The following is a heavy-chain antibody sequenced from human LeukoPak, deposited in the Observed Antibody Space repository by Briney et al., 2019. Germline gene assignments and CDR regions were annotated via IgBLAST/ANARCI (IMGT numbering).Heavy chain of an antibody. V-gene: IGHV4-59*01. CDR3: AKFGGSFAFLDY. Sequence: SETLSLTCTVSGDSITSYYWSWSRQPPGKGLEWIGYVYYSGSTNYNPSLKTRVTISVDTSKNQFSLKLSSVTAADTAVYYCAKFGGSFAFLDYWGQGTLVTVSS. J-gene: IGHJ4*02. CDR1: GDSITSYY. CDR2: VYYSGST. D-gene: IGHD1-26*01.